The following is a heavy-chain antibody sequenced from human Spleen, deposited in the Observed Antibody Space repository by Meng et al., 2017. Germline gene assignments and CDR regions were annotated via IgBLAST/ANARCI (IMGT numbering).Heavy chain of an antibody. D-gene: IGHD4-11*01. CDR3: ARGPTTMAHDFDY. J-gene: IGHJ4*02. CDR2: INHSGST. CDR1: GGSFSGYY. Sequence: QVQLKQGGAGVFKPSETLSLPCAVYGGSFSGYYWSWIRPPPGKGLEWIGEINHSGSTNYNPSLKSRVTISVDTSKNQFSLKLSSVTAADSAVYYCARGPTTMAHDFDYWGQGTLVTVSS. V-gene: IGHV4-34*01.